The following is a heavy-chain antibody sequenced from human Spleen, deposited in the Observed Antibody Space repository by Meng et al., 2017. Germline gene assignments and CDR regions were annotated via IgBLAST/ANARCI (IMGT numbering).Heavy chain of an antibody. D-gene: IGHD6-19*01. CDR2: IGHSGFT. CDR3: VRSSGWVRTGFDP. V-gene: IGHV4-39*01. Sequence: QPQLQESGPGLVKPSETLSLTCSVSGDSISSSDSYWGWIRQSPGKGLEWIGSIGHSGFTYYTPSLKSRVTVSIDTSKSQFSLKLTSVTAVDTAVYYCVRSSGWVRTGFDPWGQGTLVTVSS. J-gene: IGHJ5*02. CDR1: GDSISSSDSY.